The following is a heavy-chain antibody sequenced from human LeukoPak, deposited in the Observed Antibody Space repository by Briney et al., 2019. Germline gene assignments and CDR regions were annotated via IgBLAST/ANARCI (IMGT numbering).Heavy chain of an antibody. J-gene: IGHJ6*03. V-gene: IGHV4-34*01. Sequence: SETLSLTCAVYGGSFSGYYWSWIRQPPGKGLEWIGEINHSGSTNYNPSLKSRVTISVDTSKNQFSLKLSSVTAADTAVYYCARYGYSYGSGYYYMDVRGKGTTVTVSS. D-gene: IGHD5-18*01. CDR1: GGSFSGYY. CDR3: ARYGYSYGSGYYYMDV. CDR2: INHSGST.